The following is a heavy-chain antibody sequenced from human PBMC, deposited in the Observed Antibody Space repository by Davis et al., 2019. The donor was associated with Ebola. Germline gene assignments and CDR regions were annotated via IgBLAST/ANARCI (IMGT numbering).Heavy chain of an antibody. CDR1: GGSFSDYY. J-gene: IGHJ4*02. CDR3: ARAHRTVAAG. Sequence: MPSETLSLTCAVYGGSFSDYYWSWIRQPPGKGLEWIGEINHSGSTNYNPSLKSRVTVSVDKSKNQFSLKLSSVTAADTAVYYCARAHRTVAAGWGQGTLVTVSS. V-gene: IGHV4-34*01. D-gene: IGHD6-19*01. CDR2: INHSGST.